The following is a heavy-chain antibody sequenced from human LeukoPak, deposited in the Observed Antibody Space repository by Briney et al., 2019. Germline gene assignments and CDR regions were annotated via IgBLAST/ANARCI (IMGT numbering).Heavy chain of an antibody. V-gene: IGHV3-23*01. D-gene: IGHD6-19*01. CDR3: ARIRHLAVAGYYFDY. CDR1: GFTFSSYA. J-gene: IGHJ4*01. CDR2: ISGSGGST. Sequence: GGSLRLSCAASGFTFSSYAMSWVRQAPGKGLEWVSAISGSGGSTYYADSVKGRFTISRDNSKNALYLQMNSLRAEDTAVYYCARIRHLAVAGYYFDYWGQGTLVTVSS.